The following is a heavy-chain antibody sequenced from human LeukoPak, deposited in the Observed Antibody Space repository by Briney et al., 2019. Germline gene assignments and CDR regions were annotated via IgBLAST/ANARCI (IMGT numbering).Heavy chain of an antibody. CDR2: IWYDGSKK. CDR3: ARDQSGSYDFDS. J-gene: IGHJ4*02. CDR1: GFTLSSYG. Sequence: PGGSLRLSCAASGFTLSSYGMHWVRQAPGKGLEWVAVIWYDGSKKYYVDSVKGRFTISRDNSKNTLYLQMNSLRAEATAVYYCARDQSGSYDFDSWGPGTLVTVSS. V-gene: IGHV3-33*01. D-gene: IGHD1-26*01.